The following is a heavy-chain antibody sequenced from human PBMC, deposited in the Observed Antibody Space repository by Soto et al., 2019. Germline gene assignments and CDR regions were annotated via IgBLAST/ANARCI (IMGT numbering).Heavy chain of an antibody. CDR1: GFTFSNYG. J-gene: IGHJ4*02. CDR3: AKDGAPRYCSRSSCHPAGAY. D-gene: IGHD2-15*01. Sequence: QVQLVESGGGVVQPGRSLRLSCAGSGFTFSNYGLHWVRQAPGKGLEGVAVISDDGSHKYYEDSVKGRFTIPRDNSNNMLYLQMDSLRAEDTAVYYCAKDGAPRYCSRSSCHPAGAYWGQGTLVTVSS. CDR2: ISDDGSHK. V-gene: IGHV3-30*18.